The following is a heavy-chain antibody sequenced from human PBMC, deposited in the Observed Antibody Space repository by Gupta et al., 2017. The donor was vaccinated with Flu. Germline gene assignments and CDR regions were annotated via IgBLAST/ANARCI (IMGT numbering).Heavy chain of an antibody. D-gene: IGHD5-24*01. CDR2: IYYSGST. CDR3: ARTTWVEMATIQGFDY. Sequence: QVQLQESGPGLVKPSETLSLTCTVSGGSISSYYWSWIRQPPGKGLEWIGYIYYSGSTNYNPSLKSRVTISVDTSKNQFSLKLSSVTAADTAVYYCARTTWVEMATIQGFDYWGQGTLVTVSS. J-gene: IGHJ4*02. CDR1: GGSISSYY. V-gene: IGHV4-59*01.